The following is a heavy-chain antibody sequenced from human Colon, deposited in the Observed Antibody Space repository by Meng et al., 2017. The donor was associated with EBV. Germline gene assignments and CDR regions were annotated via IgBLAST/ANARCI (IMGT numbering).Heavy chain of an antibody. D-gene: IGHD6-19*01. CDR3: ARDPYATGWAG. V-gene: IGHV4-4*02. CDR2: IYHSGGT. J-gene: IGHJ4*02. CDR1: GGSISISTW. Sequence: QMQLQESGPGLVKPSGXPSLTCAVSGGSISISTWWSWVRQPPGKGLEWIGEIYHSGGTNYNPSLRGRVTISLDKSKNQFSLTLRSVTAADTAVYYCARDPYATGWAGWGQGTLVTVSS.